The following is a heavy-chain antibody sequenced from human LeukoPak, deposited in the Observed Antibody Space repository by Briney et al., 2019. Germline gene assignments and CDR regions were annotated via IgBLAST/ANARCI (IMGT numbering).Heavy chain of an antibody. V-gene: IGHV1-69*05. D-gene: IGHD1-1*01. CDR3: ARDTETKDAFDI. J-gene: IGHJ3*02. CDR2: IIPIFGTA. CDR1: GGTFSSHA. Sequence: SVKVSCKASGGTFSSHAISWVRQAPGQGLEWMGGIIPIFGTANYAQKFQGRATITTDESTSTAYMELSSLRSEDTAVYYCARDTETKDAFDIWGQGTMVTVSS.